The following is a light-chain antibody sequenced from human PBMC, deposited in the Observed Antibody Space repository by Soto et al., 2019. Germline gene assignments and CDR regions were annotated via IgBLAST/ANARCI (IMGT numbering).Light chain of an antibody. J-gene: IGKJ2*01. CDR2: DAS. Sequence: EIVLTQSPATLSLSPGERATLSCRASQSVSRYLAWYQQKPGQAPRLLIYDASNRATGIPARFSGSGSGTGFILTISSLEAEDFAVYYCQQRGSWPPTFGQGTKLEIK. V-gene: IGKV3-11*01. CDR1: QSVSRY. CDR3: QQRGSWPPT.